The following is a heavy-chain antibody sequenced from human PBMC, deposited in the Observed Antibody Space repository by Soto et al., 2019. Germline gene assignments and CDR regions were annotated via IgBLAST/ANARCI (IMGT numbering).Heavy chain of an antibody. CDR3: ARDPPQDIDHFDY. D-gene: IGHD2-15*01. J-gene: IGHJ4*02. Sequence: GGSLRLSCAASGFTFSSYSMNWVRQAPGKGLEWVSSISSSSSYIYYADSVKGRFTISRDNAKNSLYLQMNSLRAEDTAVYYCARDPPQDIDHFDYWGQGTLVTVSS. CDR1: GFTFSSYS. V-gene: IGHV3-21*01. CDR2: ISSSSSYI.